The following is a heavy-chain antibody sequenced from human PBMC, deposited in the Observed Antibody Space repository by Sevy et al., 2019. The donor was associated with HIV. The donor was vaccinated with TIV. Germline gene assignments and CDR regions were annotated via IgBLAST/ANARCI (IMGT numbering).Heavy chain of an antibody. D-gene: IGHD7-27*01. CDR1: GFTFNNYW. CDR2: IKQDGSDK. Sequence: GGFLRLSCAASGFTFNNYWMTWVRQAPGKGLEWVANIKQDGSDKYYMESVKGRFNISRDNTKNSLYLQLNSLRAEETAVYYCARSWDYWGQMGYWGQGTLVTVSS. J-gene: IGHJ4*02. V-gene: IGHV3-7*03. CDR3: ARSWDYWGQMGY.